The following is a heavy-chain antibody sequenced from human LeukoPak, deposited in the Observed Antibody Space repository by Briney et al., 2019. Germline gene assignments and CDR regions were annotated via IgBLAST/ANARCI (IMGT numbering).Heavy chain of an antibody. CDR2: IYYSGST. V-gene: IGHV4-28*03. J-gene: IGHJ5*02. CDR3: ARGNTYGDYVGWYWFDP. CDR1: GYSISSSSW. Sequence: SETLSLTCAVSGYSISSSSWWGWIRQPPGKGLEWIGYIYYSGSTNYNPSLKSRVTISVDTSKNQFSLQLSSVTAADTAVYYRARGNTYGDYVGWYWFDPWGQGTLVTVSS. D-gene: IGHD4-17*01.